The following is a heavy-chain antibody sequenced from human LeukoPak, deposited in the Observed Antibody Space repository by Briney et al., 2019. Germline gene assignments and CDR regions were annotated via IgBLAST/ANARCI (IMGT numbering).Heavy chain of an antibody. CDR1: GGSISSGDYY. CDR3: ARDYRYHYYYYMDV. V-gene: IGHV4-30-2*01. Sequence: SQTLSLTCSVSGGSISSGDYYWSWIRQPPGKGLEWIGYIYHSGSTYYNPSLKSRVTISVDRSKNQFSLKLSSVTAADTAVYYCARDYRYHYYYYMDVWGKGTTVTVSS. J-gene: IGHJ6*03. CDR2: IYHSGST.